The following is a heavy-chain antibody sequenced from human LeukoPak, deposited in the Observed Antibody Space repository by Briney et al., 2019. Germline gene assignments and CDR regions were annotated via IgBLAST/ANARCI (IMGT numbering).Heavy chain of an antibody. CDR1: GFTFSSYS. V-gene: IGHV3-21*01. D-gene: IGHD6-13*01. CDR3: ARGTSEYSSSRGSFP. J-gene: IGHJ5*02. Sequence: PGGSLRLSCAASGFTFSSYSMNWVRQAPGKGLEWVSSISSSSSYIYYADSVKGRFTISRDNAKNSLYLQMNSLRAEDTAVYYCARGTSEYSSSRGSFPWGQGTLVTVSS. CDR2: ISSSSSYI.